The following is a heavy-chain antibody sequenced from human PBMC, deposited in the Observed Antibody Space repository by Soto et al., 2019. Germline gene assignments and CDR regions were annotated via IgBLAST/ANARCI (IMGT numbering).Heavy chain of an antibody. CDR3: GNTNYNPSLRSRVTISVDTSKNHFSLTLNSVTAADRATYYCARSRYNFVVVPAALPYYYYAMDV. V-gene: IGHV1-3*01. Sequence: ASVKVSCKASGYTFANYPMHWVRQAPGQRLEWMGWINADNGNTKYSQKFQGRVXISRDTSASTANIELSSLRSEDTAVYYCGNTNYNPSLRSRVTISVDTSKNHFSLTLNSVTAADRATYYCARSRYNFVVVPAALPYYYYAMDVWGQGTTVTVSS. CDR1: GYTFANYP. CDR2: INADNGNT. J-gene: IGHJ6*02. D-gene: IGHD3-10*01.